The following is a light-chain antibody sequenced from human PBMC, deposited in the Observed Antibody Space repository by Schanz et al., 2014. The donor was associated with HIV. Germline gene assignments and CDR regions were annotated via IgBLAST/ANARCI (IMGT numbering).Light chain of an antibody. J-gene: IGLJ2*01. V-gene: IGLV2-8*01. CDR2: EVS. CDR3: SAYAGSLPLV. Sequence: QSALTQPPSASGSPGQSVTISCTGSSSDVGSYNYVSWFQQRPGKAPKLMIYEVSKRPSGVPDRFSGSKSGNTASLTVSGLQAEDEADFYCSAYAGSLPLVFGGGTKLTVL. CDR1: SSDVGSYNY.